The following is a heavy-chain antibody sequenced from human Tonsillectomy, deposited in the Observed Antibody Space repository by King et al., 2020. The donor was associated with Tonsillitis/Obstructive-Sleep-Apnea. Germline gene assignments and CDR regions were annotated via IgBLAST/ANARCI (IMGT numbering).Heavy chain of an antibody. Sequence: VQLVESGGGVVLPGRSLRLSCAASGFTFSSYGMHWVRQAPGKGLEWVAVIWYDGRNKNYSDSGKGRFTISRDNPKNTLYLQMNSLRAEDTAVYYCARDNYDSSGYYPWYFDYWGQGTLVTVSS. CDR1: GFTFSSYG. J-gene: IGHJ4*02. CDR2: IWYDGRNK. V-gene: IGHV3-33*01. D-gene: IGHD3-22*01. CDR3: ARDNYDSSGYYPWYFDY.